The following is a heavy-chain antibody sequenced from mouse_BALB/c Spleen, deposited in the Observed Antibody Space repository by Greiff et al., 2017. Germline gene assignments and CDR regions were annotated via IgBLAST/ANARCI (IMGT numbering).Heavy chain of an antibody. CDR1: GFTFSSFG. V-gene: IGHV5-17*02. J-gene: IGHJ4*01. CDR2: ISSGSSTI. CDR3: ARDYDYDGHYAMDY. Sequence: EVQLVESGGGLVQPGGSRKLSCAASGFTFSSFGMHWVRQAPEKGLEWVAYISSGSSTIYYADTVKGRFTISRDNPKNTLFLQMTSLRSEDTAMYYCARDYDYDGHYAMDYWGQGTSVTVSS. D-gene: IGHD2-4*01.